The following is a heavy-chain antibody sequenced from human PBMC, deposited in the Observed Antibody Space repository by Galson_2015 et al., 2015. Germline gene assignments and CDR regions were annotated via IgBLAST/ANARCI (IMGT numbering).Heavy chain of an antibody. Sequence: SLRLSCAASGFTFSSYGVSWIRQTPGKGLEWVSAISGSGGSKHYADSVKGRFTISRDNSKNTLFLQMSSLRAVDTAVYYCAKGFDFWSGLYYLDYWGQGTLVTVSS. D-gene: IGHD3-3*01. CDR3: AKGFDFWSGLYYLDY. V-gene: IGHV3-23*01. J-gene: IGHJ4*02. CDR2: ISGSGGSK. CDR1: GFTFSSYG.